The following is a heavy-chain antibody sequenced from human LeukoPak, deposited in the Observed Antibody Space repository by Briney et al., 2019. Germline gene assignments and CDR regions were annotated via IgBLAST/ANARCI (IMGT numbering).Heavy chain of an antibody. V-gene: IGHV3-7*01. CDR2: IKLDGSEK. Sequence: GSLRLSCAASGSTFSSYWMSWVRQAPGKGLEWVANIKLDGSEKYYVDSVKGRFTISRDNAKKSLYLQMNSLRDEDTAVYYCARDFFAFGGVIALLDYWGQGTLVTVSS. CDR3: ARDFFAFGGVIALLDY. CDR1: GSTFSSYW. J-gene: IGHJ4*02. D-gene: IGHD3-16*02.